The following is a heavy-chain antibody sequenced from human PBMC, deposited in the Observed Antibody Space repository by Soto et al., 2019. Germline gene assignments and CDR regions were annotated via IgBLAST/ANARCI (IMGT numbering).Heavy chain of an antibody. CDR3: ARVTYYYDDSGYAPLVYYFDY. V-gene: IGHV4-30-4*01. D-gene: IGHD3-22*01. CDR2: ISYSGRT. J-gene: IGHJ4*02. Sequence: SETLSLTCTVSGGSISGGDYYWSWIRQPPGKGLEWIGYISYSGRTYYSPSLESRGTFSVGTSKNQFSLKLSSVTAADTALYYCARVTYYYDDSGYAPLVYYFDYWGQGTLLTVSS. CDR1: GGSISGGDYY.